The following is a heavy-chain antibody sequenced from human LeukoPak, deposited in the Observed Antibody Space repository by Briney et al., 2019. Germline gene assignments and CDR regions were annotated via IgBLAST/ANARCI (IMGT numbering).Heavy chain of an antibody. CDR2: IIPIFGTA. J-gene: IGHJ6*03. CDR1: GGTFSSYA. Sequence: SVKVSCKASGGTFSSYAISWVRQAPGQGLEWMGGIIPIFGTANYAQKFQGRVTITADKSTSTAYMELSSLRSEDTAVYYCARRDYYDSSGYSWDYYYYIDVWGKGTTVTVSS. CDR3: ARRDYYDSSGYSWDYYYYIDV. V-gene: IGHV1-69*06. D-gene: IGHD3-22*01.